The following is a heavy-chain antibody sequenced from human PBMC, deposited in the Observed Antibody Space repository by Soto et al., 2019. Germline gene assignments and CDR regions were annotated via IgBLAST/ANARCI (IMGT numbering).Heavy chain of an antibody. D-gene: IGHD5-12*01. CDR1: GGSFKSGSYS. Sequence: SETLSLTCTVSGGSFKSGSYSWSWIRQPPGKGLEWIGYVYHTGRTSYNPSLKSRVSISMDTSKNQFSLNLDSVTAADTAVYYCEREWNYYYGMDVWGQRTTVTVSS. CDR3: EREWNYYYGMDV. CDR2: VYHTGRT. J-gene: IGHJ6*02. V-gene: IGHV4-61*01.